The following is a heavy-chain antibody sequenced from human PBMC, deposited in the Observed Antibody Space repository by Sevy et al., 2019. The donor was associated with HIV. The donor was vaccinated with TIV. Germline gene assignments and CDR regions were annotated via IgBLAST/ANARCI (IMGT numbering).Heavy chain of an antibody. CDR1: GYDFSTCW. CDR2: IFPGDSDT. V-gene: IGHV5-51*01. D-gene: IGHD1-26*01. J-gene: IGHJ6*02. CDR3: ARRGILLRAGDYFYYGLDV. Sequence: GESLKISCKGSGYDFSTCWIAWVRQMPWKGLELMRIIFPGDSDTRYSPSFQGQVTISADDSIRTSYLQWRSLKASDTAIYYCARRGILLRAGDYFYYGLDVWGQGTTVTVSS.